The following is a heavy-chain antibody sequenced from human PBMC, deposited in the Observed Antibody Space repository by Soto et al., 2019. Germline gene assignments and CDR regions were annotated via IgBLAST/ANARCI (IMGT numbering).Heavy chain of an antibody. CDR2: TYGGDTT. J-gene: IGHJ4*02. CDR1: GFTLSDNY. CDR3: ARDLNY. V-gene: IGHV3-66*01. Sequence: GGSLRLSCAASGFTLSDNYMSWVRQAPGKGPEWLSVTYGGDTTYRDSVKGRFTISRDDSKNTMFLQMNSLRVEDTAVYYCARDLNYWGQGTLVTVSS. D-gene: IGHD3-9*01.